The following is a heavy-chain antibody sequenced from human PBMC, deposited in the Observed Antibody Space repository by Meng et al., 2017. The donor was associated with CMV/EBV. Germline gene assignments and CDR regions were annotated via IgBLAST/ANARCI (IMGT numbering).Heavy chain of an antibody. J-gene: IGHJ1*01. CDR2: INGGGDST. V-gene: IGHV3-23*01. D-gene: IGHD3-22*01. CDR1: GVTFSSYA. CDR3: AKERHYDGTGAYFQH. Sequence: SGVTFSSYAMSWVRQAPGKGLEWVSGINGGGDSTHYADSVKGRFTISRDKSKNTLYLQMNSLRAEDTAVYYCAKERHYDGTGAYFQHWGQGTLVTVSS.